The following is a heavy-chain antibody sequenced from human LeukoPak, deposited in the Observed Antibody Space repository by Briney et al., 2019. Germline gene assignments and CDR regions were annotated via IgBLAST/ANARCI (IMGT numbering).Heavy chain of an antibody. D-gene: IGHD6-13*01. CDR2: IWYDGSNK. V-gene: IGHV3-33*01. CDR3: ARCIAAAKHFDY. CDR1: GFTFSSYG. J-gene: IGHJ4*02. Sequence: GGSLRLSCAASGFTFSSYGMHWVRQAPGKGLEWVAVIWYDGSNKYYADSVKGRFTISRDNSKNTLYLQMNSLRAEDTAVYYCARCIAAAKHFDYWGQGTLVTVSS.